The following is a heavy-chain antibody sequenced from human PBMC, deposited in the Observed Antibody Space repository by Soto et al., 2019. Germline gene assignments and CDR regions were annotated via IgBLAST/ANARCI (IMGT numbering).Heavy chain of an antibody. D-gene: IGHD6-19*01. J-gene: IGHJ6*02. V-gene: IGHV3-21*01. CDR3: ASEQWAGGMDV. CDR1: GFTFSSYS. CDR2: ISSSSSYI. Sequence: EVQLVESGGGLVKPGGSLRLSCAASGFTFSSYSMNWVRQAPGKGLEWVSSISSSSSYIYYADSVKGRFTISRDSAKNSLYLKMNSLRAEDTAVYYCASEQWAGGMDVWGQGTTVTVSS.